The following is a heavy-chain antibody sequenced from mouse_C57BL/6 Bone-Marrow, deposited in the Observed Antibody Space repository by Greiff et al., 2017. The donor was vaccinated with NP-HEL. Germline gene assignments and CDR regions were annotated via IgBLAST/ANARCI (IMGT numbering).Heavy chain of an antibody. J-gene: IGHJ3*01. CDR1: GYAFSSSW. V-gene: IGHV1-82*01. CDR3: AREGGWLLRGAY. CDR2: IYPGDGDT. Sequence: VKVVESGPELVKPGASVKISCKASGYAFSSSWMNWVKQRPGKGLEWIGRIYPGDGDTNYNGKFKGKATLTADKSSSTAYMQLSSLTSEDSAVYFCAREGGWLLRGAYWGQGTLVTVSA. D-gene: IGHD2-3*01.